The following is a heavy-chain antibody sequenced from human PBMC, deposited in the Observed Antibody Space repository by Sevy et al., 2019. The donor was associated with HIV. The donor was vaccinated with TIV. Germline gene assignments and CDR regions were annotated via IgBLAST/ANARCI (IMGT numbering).Heavy chain of an antibody. Sequence: ASVKVSCKASGYTFASYGISWVRQAPGQGLEWMGWVTPYNGHKKYAQKLQGRVTMTTDTSTSTAYMELRSLRSDDTAVYYCARCLGGLRPWEYNWFDPWGQGTLFTVSS. CDR3: ARCLGGLRPWEYNWFDP. V-gene: IGHV1-18*01. J-gene: IGHJ5*02. CDR1: GYTFASYG. D-gene: IGHD1-26*01. CDR2: VTPYNGHK.